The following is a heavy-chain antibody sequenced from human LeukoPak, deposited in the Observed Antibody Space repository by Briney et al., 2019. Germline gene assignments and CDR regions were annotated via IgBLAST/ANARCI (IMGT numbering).Heavy chain of an antibody. V-gene: IGHV3-23*01. Sequence: GGSLRLSCAASGFTFSSYAMSWVRQAPGTGLQWVSAITGSGGSTYYADSVKGRFTISRDNSKTTLYLQMNSLRAEDTAVYYCAKVTGAGPNYWGQGTLVTVSS. J-gene: IGHJ4*02. CDR1: GFTFSSYA. CDR2: ITGSGGST. D-gene: IGHD2-21*02. CDR3: AKVTGAGPNY.